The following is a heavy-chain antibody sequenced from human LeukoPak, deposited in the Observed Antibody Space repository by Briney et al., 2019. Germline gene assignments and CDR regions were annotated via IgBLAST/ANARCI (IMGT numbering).Heavy chain of an antibody. V-gene: IGHV1-2*04. CDR2: INPNSGGT. CDR1: GYIFTGYY. CDR3: ARELSYSSSPTSYGMDV. J-gene: IGHJ6*02. D-gene: IGHD6-6*01. Sequence: VASVKVSCKASGYIFTGYYMHWVRQAPGQGLEWMGWINPNSGGTNYAQKFQGWVTMTRDTSISTAYMELSRLRSDDTAVYYCARELSYSSSPTSYGMDVWGQGTTVTVSS.